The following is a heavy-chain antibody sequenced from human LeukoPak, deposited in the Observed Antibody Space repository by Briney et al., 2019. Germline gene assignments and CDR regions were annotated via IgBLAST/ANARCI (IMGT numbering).Heavy chain of an antibody. D-gene: IGHD3-10*01. Sequence: GGSLRLSCAASGFTFSSYGMHWVRQAPGKGLEWVAFIRYDGNNKYYADSVKGRFTISRDNSKNTLYLQMNSLRAEDTAVYYCARDSLLDYGSGSLDYWGQGTLVTVSS. CDR2: IRYDGNNK. V-gene: IGHV3-30*02. J-gene: IGHJ4*02. CDR1: GFTFSSYG. CDR3: ARDSLLDYGSGSLDY.